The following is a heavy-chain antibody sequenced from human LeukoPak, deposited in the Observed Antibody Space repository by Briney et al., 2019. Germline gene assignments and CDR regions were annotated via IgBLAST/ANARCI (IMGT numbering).Heavy chain of an antibody. J-gene: IGHJ5*02. CDR2: MNPNSGNT. CDR1: GYTFTSYD. V-gene: IGHV1-8*01. Sequence: ASVKVSCKASGYTFTSYDINWVRQATGQGLEWMGWMNPNSGNTGYAQKFQGRVTMTRNTSISTAYMELSSLRSEDTAVYYCARRPLLVPGVNPAFYPWGQGTLVTVSS. CDR3: ARRPLLVPGVNPAFYP. D-gene: IGHD3-10*01.